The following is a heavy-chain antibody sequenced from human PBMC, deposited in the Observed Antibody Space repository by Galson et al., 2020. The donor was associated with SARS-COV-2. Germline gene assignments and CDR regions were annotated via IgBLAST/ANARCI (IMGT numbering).Heavy chain of an antibody. Sequence: ASVTVSCKASGYTFTSYYLHWVRQAPGQGLEWMGIINPSGGGPTYAQKFQCRVTMTRDTSTSTVYMELSSLRSEDTAVYYGARDSQGGNDYNYLLFWGQGTLVTVSS. CDR1: GYTFTSYY. J-gene: IGHJ4*02. CDR3: ARDSQGGNDYNYLLF. D-gene: IGHD4-4*01. CDR2: INPSGGGP. V-gene: IGHV1-46*01.